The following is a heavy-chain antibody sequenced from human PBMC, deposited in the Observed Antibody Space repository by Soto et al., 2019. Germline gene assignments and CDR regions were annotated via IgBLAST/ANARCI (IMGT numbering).Heavy chain of an antibody. CDR2: ISGSGGST. J-gene: IGHJ3*02. D-gene: IGHD3-22*01. CDR1: GFTFSSYA. CDR3: AKPTDYYDSSGYWDDAFDI. Sequence: VGSLRLSCAASGFTFSSYAMSWVRQAPGKGLEWVSAISGSGGSTYYADSVKGRFTISRDNSKNTLYLQMNSLRAEDTAVYYCAKPTDYYDSSGYWDDAFDIWGQGTMVTVSS. V-gene: IGHV3-23*01.